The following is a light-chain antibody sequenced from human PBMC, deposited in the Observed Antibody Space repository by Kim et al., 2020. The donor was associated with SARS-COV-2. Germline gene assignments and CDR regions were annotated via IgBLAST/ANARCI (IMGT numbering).Light chain of an antibody. J-gene: IGKJ1*01. CDR2: KAS. CDR3: QQYNSYTWT. V-gene: IGKV1-5*03. Sequence: ASVGDRVTITCRASQIISSWLAWYQQKPGKAPKRLIYKASSLESGVPSRFSGSGSGTEFTLTISSLQPDDFATYYCQQYNSYTWTFGQGTKVDIK. CDR1: QIISSW.